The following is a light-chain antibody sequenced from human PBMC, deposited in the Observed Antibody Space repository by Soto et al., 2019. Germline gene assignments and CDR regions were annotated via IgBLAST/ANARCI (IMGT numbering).Light chain of an antibody. Sequence: EIVMNQSPATLSVSPGERATLSCRASQSVSSNLAWYQQKPGQAPRLLIYGASTRATGIPARFSGSGSGTEFTLTISSLQSEDFAVYYCQQYNNWPPWTFGQGTKVDIK. V-gene: IGKV3-15*01. J-gene: IGKJ1*01. CDR3: QQYNNWPPWT. CDR2: GAS. CDR1: QSVSSN.